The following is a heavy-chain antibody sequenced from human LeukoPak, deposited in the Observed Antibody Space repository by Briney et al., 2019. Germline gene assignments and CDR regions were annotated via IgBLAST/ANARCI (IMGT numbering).Heavy chain of an antibody. CDR2: IIPILGIA. J-gene: IGHJ4*02. V-gene: IGHV1-69*04. Sequence: SVKVSCKASGGTFSSYAISWVRQAPGQGLEWMGRIIPILGIANYAQKFQGRVTITADKSTSTAYMELSSLRSEDTAVYYCARESFGSGPEAIDYWGQGTLVTVSP. D-gene: IGHD1-26*01. CDR1: GGTFSSYA. CDR3: ARESFGSGPEAIDY.